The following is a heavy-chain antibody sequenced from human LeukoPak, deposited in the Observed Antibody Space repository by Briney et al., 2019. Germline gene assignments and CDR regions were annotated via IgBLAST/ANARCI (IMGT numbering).Heavy chain of an antibody. CDR3: AKDYPGFDP. J-gene: IGHJ5*02. V-gene: IGHV3-30*18. CDR1: GFPFSSYG. CDR2: ISNDGSDK. Sequence: GSLRLSCAASGFPFSSYGMHWVRQAPGKGLEWVAVISNDGSDKTYADSVKGRFTMSRDNSKNTLYLQMNSLRAEDTAVYYCAKDYPGFDPWGQGTLVTVSS.